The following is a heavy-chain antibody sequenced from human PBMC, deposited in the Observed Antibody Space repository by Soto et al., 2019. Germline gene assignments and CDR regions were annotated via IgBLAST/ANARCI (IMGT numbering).Heavy chain of an antibody. D-gene: IGHD6-13*01. Sequence: GASVKVSCKASGYGFSSYAFRWLHQAPGQRFEWMGWINTGNGNTKYSQKFQGRVTITRDTSATTVYMEISSLRSEDTAVYHCARSLTCIAAAVGCHDMDVWGQGTTVT. CDR1: GYGFSSYA. CDR2: INTGNGNT. V-gene: IGHV1-3*04. CDR3: ARSLTCIAAAVGCHDMDV. J-gene: IGHJ6*02.